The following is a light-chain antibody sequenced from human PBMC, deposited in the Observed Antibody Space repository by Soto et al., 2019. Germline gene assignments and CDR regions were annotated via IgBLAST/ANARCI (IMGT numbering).Light chain of an antibody. Sequence: QSVLTQPPSVSGAPGQRVTISCTGSSSNIGAGYDVHWYQQLPGTAPKLLIYGNRNRPSGVPDRFSGSKSGTSGSLAITGLQAEDEADYYCQSYARSLSGRDVFGTGTKLTVL. V-gene: IGLV1-40*01. CDR3: QSYARSLSGRDV. J-gene: IGLJ1*01. CDR1: SSNIGAGYD. CDR2: GNR.